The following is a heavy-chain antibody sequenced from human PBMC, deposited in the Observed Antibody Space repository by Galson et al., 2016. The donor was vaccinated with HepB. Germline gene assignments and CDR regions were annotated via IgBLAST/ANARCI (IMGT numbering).Heavy chain of an antibody. CDR2: VYHRSKWYI. CDR3: GRDGGFHDANVIDV. Sequence: CAISGDSVSSNSASWSWIRQSPSRGLEWLGGVYHRSKWYIDYAVSVQGRITIKPDTSKNRMSLELKSVTPEDTAVYYCGRDGGFHDANVIDVWGQGTMVTVSS. D-gene: IGHD4/OR15-4a*01. CDR1: GDSVSSNSAS. V-gene: IGHV6-1*01. J-gene: IGHJ3*01.